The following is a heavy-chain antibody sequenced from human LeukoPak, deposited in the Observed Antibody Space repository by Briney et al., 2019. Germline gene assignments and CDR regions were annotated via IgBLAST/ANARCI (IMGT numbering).Heavy chain of an antibody. D-gene: IGHD4-17*01. CDR1: GFTFSSYA. Sequence: GGSLRLSCAASGFTFSSYAMSWVRQAPGKGLEWVSAISGSGGSTYYADSVKGRFTISRDNSKSTPYLQMNSLRAEDTAVYYCAKDHPTTVTTGWFDPWGQGTLVTVSS. V-gene: IGHV3-23*01. CDR2: ISGSGGST. CDR3: AKDHPTTVTTGWFDP. J-gene: IGHJ5*02.